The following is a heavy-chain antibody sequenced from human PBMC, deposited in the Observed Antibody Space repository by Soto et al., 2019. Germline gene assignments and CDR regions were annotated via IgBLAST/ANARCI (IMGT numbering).Heavy chain of an antibody. CDR1: GGSVSSSSYY. J-gene: IGHJ6*03. CDR3: VKIDYYYYYMDV. V-gene: IGHV4-39*07. CDR2: VYYSGST. Sequence: SETLSLTCTVSGGSVSSSSYYWGWVRQPPGKGLEWIGSVYYSGSTYYNPSLESRVTISVDTSKNQFSLKLSSVTAADTAVYYYVKIDYYYYYMDVWGKGTTVTVSS.